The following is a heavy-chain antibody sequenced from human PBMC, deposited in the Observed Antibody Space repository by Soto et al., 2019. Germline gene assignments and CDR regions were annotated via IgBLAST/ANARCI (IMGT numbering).Heavy chain of an antibody. CDR3: ARLHCNSPNCVPLDP. V-gene: IGHV4-39*01. D-gene: IGHD2-2*01. CDR1: GGSISSVSYY. CDR2: IYYSGSA. Sequence: SETLSLTCSVSGGSISSVSYYWGWIRQPPGKGLEWIGSIYYSGSAYYSPSLKSRVTMSVDTSKNQLSLELRSVTAADTSVYYCARLHCNSPNCVPLDPWGQGTLVTVSS. J-gene: IGHJ5*02.